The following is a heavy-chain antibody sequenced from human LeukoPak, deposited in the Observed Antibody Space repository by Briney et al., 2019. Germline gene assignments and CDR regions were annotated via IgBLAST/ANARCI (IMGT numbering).Heavy chain of an antibody. CDR1: GGSISSYY. CDR2: IYYSGST. J-gene: IGHJ3*02. CDR3: ASSVYYDSSGSVAFDI. D-gene: IGHD3-22*01. Sequence: SETLSLTCTVSGGSISSYYWSWIRQPPGKGLEWIGYIYYSGSTNYNPSLKSRVTISVDTSKNQFSPKLSSVTAADTAVYYCASSVYYDSSGSVAFDIWGQGTMVTVSS. V-gene: IGHV4-59*01.